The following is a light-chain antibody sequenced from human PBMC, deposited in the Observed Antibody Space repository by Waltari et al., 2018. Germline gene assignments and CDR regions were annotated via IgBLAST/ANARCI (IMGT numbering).Light chain of an antibody. CDR1: QGISSY. J-gene: IGKJ4*01. CDR3: QQGNSNPLT. V-gene: IGKV1-13*02. Sequence: IQMSQSPSSLSASVGDRYTITCRASQGISSYLNWYQQKPGKAPKLLIYYANSLASGVPSRFSGSGSGTEFTLTISSLQPEDFATYYCQQGNSNPLTFGGGTKVEIK. CDR2: YAN.